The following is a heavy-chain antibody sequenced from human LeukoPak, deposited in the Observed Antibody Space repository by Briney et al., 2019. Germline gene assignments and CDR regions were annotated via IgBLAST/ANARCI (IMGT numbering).Heavy chain of an antibody. J-gene: IGHJ4*02. D-gene: IGHD6-13*01. CDR1: GYTFTTYY. Sequence: ASVKVSCKASGYTFTTYYMHWVRQAPGQGLEWMGWINPNSGGTNYAQKFQGRVTMTRDTSINTAYMELNRLTSDDTAVYYCATNFYSNSWSLTDWGQGALVTVSS. CDR2: INPNSGGT. V-gene: IGHV1-2*02. CDR3: ATNFYSNSWSLTD.